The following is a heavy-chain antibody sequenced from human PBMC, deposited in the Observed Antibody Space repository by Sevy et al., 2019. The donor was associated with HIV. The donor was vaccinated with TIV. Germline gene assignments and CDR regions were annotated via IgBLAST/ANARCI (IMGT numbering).Heavy chain of an antibody. CDR1: EFTFSSYA. V-gene: IGHV3-23*01. CDR2: ISGSGRFT. J-gene: IGHJ6*02. Sequence: GGSLRLSCSASEFTFSSYAMSWVRQAPGKGLEWVSSISGSGRFTYYADFVEGRFIISRDNSKNTLSVQMNSLRAEDTAVYYCAKGFCSGATCPRDYYYCMDVWGQGTTVTVSS. D-gene: IGHD2-15*01. CDR3: AKGFCSGATCPRDYYYCMDV.